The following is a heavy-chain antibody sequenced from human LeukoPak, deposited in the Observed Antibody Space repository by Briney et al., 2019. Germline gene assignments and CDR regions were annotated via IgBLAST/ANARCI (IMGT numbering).Heavy chain of an antibody. D-gene: IGHD4-17*01. CDR1: GYNFTTYW. V-gene: IGHV5-51*01. Sequence: GESLKISCKGSGYNFTTYWIGWVRQMPGKGLEWMGIIYPGDSDTRYSPSFQGQVTISADKSISTAYLQWSSLKASDTAMYYCARLPDDYGDYPSLGYFQHWGQGTLVTVSS. CDR3: ARLPDDYGDYPSLGYFQH. CDR2: IYPGDSDT. J-gene: IGHJ1*01.